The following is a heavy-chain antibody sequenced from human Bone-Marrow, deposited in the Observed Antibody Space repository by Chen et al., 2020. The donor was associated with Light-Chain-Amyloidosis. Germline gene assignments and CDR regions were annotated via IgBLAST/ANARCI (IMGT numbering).Heavy chain of an antibody. V-gene: IGHV3-48*03. D-gene: IGHD5-12*01. Sequence: EVKLVESGGGLVQPGGCLRVSWSASRFTDSSYEMNWVGQAPGKGLEGVSYISSSGSTIYYADSVKGRFTISRDNAKNSLYLQMNSLRAEDTAVYYCATTKGRWLPSYWGQGTLVTVSS. CDR1: RFTDSSYE. CDR3: ATTKGRWLPSY. J-gene: IGHJ4*02. CDR2: ISSSGSTI.